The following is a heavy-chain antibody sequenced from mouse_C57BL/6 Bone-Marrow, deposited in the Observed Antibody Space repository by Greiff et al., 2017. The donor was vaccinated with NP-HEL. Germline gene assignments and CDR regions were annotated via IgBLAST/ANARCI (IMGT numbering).Heavy chain of an antibody. J-gene: IGHJ1*03. CDR3: ARGDGSSSWYFDV. Sequence: VQLQQSGPELVKPGASVKISCKASGYTFTDYYMNWVKQSHGKSLEWIGDINTNNGGTSYNQKFKGKATLPVDKYSSTAYMELRSLTSEDSAVYYCARGDGSSSWYFDVWGTGTTVTVSS. D-gene: IGHD1-1*01. V-gene: IGHV1-26*01. CDR2: INTNNGGT. CDR1: GYTFTDYY.